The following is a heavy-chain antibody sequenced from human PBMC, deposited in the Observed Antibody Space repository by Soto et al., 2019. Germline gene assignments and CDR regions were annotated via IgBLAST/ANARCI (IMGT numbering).Heavy chain of an antibody. J-gene: IGHJ4*02. CDR3: AKDLWFVPFDY. CDR2: ISGSVGST. Sequence: EVELLESGGGLVQPVGSLRLSCAASGFTFSSYAMSWVRHAPGKGLEWVSAISGSVGSTYYADSVKGRFTISRDNSKNTLYLQMNSLRAEDTAVYYCAKDLWFVPFDYWGQGTLVTVSS. D-gene: IGHD3-10*01. CDR1: GFTFSSYA. V-gene: IGHV3-23*01.